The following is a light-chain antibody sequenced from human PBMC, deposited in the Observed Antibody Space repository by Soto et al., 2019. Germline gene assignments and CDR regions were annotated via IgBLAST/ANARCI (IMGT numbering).Light chain of an antibody. CDR2: DAS. CDR3: QQYNSYPIT. V-gene: IGKV1-5*01. J-gene: IGKJ4*01. CDR1: QSISSC. Sequence: DIQMTQSPSTLSASVGDRVTITCRASQSISSCLAWYQQKPVKAPKLLIYDASSVESGVPSRFSGSGSGTEFNLTISSLQPDEFETYYCQQYNSYPITLGGGTKVEIK.